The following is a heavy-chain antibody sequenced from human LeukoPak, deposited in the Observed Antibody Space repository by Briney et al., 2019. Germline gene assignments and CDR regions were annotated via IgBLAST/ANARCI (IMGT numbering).Heavy chain of an antibody. CDR3: ARGVATIPNWFDP. D-gene: IGHD5-12*01. Sequence: SVKVSCKASGGTFSSYAISWVRQAPGQGLEWMGRIIPILGIANYAQKFQGRVTITADKSTSTAYMELSSLRSEDTAVYYCARGVATIPNWFDPWGQGTLVTVSS. V-gene: IGHV1-69*04. CDR2: IIPILGIA. J-gene: IGHJ5*02. CDR1: GGTFSSYA.